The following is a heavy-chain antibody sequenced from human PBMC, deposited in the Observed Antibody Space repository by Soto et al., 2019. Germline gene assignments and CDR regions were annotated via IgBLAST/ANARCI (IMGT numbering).Heavy chain of an antibody. V-gene: IGHV3-23*01. Sequence: PGGSLRLSCAASGFTFSNFVMRWVRQTPGKGLEWVSTITGTGGDTYYTDSVKGRFTISRDNSKNTLYLQMSSLRAEDTAVYYCVKDPASSSWFYGMDVWGQGTTVTVSS. D-gene: IGHD6-13*01. J-gene: IGHJ6*02. CDR1: GFTFSNFV. CDR3: VKDPASSSWFYGMDV. CDR2: ITGTGGDT.